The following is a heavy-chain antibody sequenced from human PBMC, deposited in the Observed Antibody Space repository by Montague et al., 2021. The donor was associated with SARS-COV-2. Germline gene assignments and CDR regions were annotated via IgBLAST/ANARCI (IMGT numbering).Heavy chain of an antibody. Sequence: SETLSLTCTVSGGSISSYYWSWIRQPPGKGLEWIGYIYYSWSTNYNPSLKSRVTISVNTSKNQFSLKLSSVTAADAAVYYCAREDRWNWFDTWGQGIMVTVSS. CDR2: IYYSWST. D-gene: IGHD5-24*01. V-gene: IGHV4-59*13. J-gene: IGHJ5*02. CDR1: GGSISSYY. CDR3: AREDRWNWFDT.